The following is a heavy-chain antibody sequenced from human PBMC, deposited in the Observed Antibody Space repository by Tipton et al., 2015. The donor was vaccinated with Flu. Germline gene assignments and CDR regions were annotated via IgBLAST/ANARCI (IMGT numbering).Heavy chain of an antibody. CDR3: TRAHHDDIDYYYY. J-gene: IGHJ4*02. CDR2: LHYSGRT. Sequence: TLSLTCTVSGGSFTSNNFHWGWVRQSPGMGLEWIGSLHYSGRTYYNPSLKSRVTVSSDTPKNQFSLKLNSVTAADTAIYYCTRAHHDDIDYYYYWGQGMLVAVSS. CDR1: GGSFTSNNFH. D-gene: IGHD3-10*01. V-gene: IGHV4-39*07.